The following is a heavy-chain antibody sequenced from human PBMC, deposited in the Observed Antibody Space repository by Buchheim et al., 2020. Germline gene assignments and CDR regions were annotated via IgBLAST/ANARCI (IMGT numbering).Heavy chain of an antibody. CDR3: TRPQAEYQVLFWFDP. J-gene: IGHJ5*02. CDR1: GFTFSGSA. Sequence: EVRLVESGGSLVQPGGSLKLSCEASGFTFSGSAIHWVRQASGKGLEWVGRIRTKANNYATAYAASVEGRFTISRDDLKNTTYLQMNSLKTEDTAVYYCTRPQAEYQVLFWFDPWGQGTL. D-gene: IGHD2-2*01. V-gene: IGHV3-73*02. CDR2: IRTKANNYAT.